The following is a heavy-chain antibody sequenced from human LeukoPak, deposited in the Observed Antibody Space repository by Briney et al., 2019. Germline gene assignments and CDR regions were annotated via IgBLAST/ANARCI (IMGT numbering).Heavy chain of an antibody. J-gene: IGHJ4*02. CDR1: GGSFSGYY. CDR2: INHRGST. D-gene: IGHD3-3*01. CDR3: ARGRRHYDFWSGYPHIFDY. V-gene: IGHV4-34*01. Sequence: PSETLSLTCAVYGGSFSGYYWSWIRQPPGKGLEWIGEINHRGSTNYNPSLKSRVTISVDTSKNQFSLKLSSVTAADTAVYYCARGRRHYDFWSGYPHIFDYWGQGTLVTVSS.